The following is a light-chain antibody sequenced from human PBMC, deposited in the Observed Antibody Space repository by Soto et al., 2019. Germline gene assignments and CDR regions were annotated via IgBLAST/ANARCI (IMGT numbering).Light chain of an antibody. Sequence: QSVLTQPPSASGTPGQRVTISCSGSSSNIGSNSVNWYQQLPGTAPKPLIYSNNQRPSGVPDRFSGSKSGTSASLAISGLQSEDEADYYCAALDDSLNGVVFGGGTKLTVL. CDR1: SSNIGSNS. CDR2: SNN. J-gene: IGLJ2*01. CDR3: AALDDSLNGVV. V-gene: IGLV1-44*01.